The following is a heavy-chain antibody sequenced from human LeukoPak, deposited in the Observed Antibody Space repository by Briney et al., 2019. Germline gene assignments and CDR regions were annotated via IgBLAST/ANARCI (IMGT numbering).Heavy chain of an antibody. J-gene: IGHJ6*03. D-gene: IGHD4-17*01. CDR2: MNPNSGNT. CDR1: GYTFTSYD. V-gene: IGHV1-8*01. Sequence: ASVKVSCKASGYTFTSYDINWVRQATGQGLEWMGWMNPNSGNTGYAQKFQGRVTMTRNTSISTAYMELSSLRSEDTAVYYCARDQGGDYRYYYYYYMDVWGKGTTVTVSS. CDR3: ARDQGGDYRYYYYYYMDV.